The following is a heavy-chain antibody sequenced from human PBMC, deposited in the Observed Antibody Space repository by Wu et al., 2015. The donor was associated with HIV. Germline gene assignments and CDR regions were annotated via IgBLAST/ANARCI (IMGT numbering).Heavy chain of an antibody. CDR3: ARGLDIVATQYIHYYYYMDV. CDR1: GYTFIDYF. V-gene: IGHV1-8*03. D-gene: IGHD5-12*01. Sequence: QVRLVQSGTLMKNPGSSVKISCEASGYTFIDYFVHWVRHVPGRGLEWMGWMNPNSGNTGYAQKFQGRVTITRNTSISTAYMELSSLRSEDTAVYYCARGLDIVATQYIHYYYYMDVWGKGTTVTVSS. CDR2: MNPNSGNT. J-gene: IGHJ6*03.